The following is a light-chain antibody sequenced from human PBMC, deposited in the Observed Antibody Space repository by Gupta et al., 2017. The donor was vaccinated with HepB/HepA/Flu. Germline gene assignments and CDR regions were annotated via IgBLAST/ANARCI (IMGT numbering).Light chain of an antibody. CDR1: QCISYNY. Sequence: VLPQSTGTLSLSPGESASLSCRASQCISYNYLAWYQQKPGRAPRLLIYGASNRLTGVPDRFSGSGSGTDFTLTISRLQAEDVAVYYCQRYDSTAYTFGQGTKLEIK. V-gene: IGKV3-20*01. CDR2: GAS. J-gene: IGKJ2*01. CDR3: QRYDSTAYT.